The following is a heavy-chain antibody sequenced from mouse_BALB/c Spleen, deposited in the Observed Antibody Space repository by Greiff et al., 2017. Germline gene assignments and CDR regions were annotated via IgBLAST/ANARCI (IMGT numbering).Heavy chain of an antibody. CDR3: SRGDRYLDFDV. Sequence: EVQLLESGPELVKPGASVKISCKASGYSFTGYYMNWVKQSNGKSLEWIGNIEPYYGGTSYNQKFKGKATLTVDKTSSTAYMQLKSLTSEDSAVYYGSRGDRYLDFDVWGAGTTVTVSS. J-gene: IGHJ1*01. CDR1: GYSFTGYY. V-gene: IGHV1-39*01. CDR2: IEPYYGGT.